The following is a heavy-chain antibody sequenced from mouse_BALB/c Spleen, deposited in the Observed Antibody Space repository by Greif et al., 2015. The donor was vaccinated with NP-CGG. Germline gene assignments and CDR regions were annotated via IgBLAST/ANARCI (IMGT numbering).Heavy chain of an antibody. CDR3: AIKLYSWFAY. V-gene: IGHV1-7*01. Sequence: VQLQQSGAELAKPGASVKMSCKASGYTFTSYWMHWVKQRPGQGLEWIGYINPSTGYTEYNQKFKDKATLTADKSSSTAYMQLSSLTSEDSAGYYCAIKLYSWFAYWGQGTLVTVSA. CDR2: INPSTGYT. J-gene: IGHJ3*01. D-gene: IGHD2-1*01. CDR1: GYTFTSYW.